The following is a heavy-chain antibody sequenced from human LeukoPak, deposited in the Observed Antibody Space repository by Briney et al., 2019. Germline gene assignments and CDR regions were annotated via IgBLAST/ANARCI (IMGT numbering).Heavy chain of an antibody. Sequence: HPGGSLRLSCAASGFTFNTYTMNWVRQAPGKGLEWVSHIRYTSETFYADSVEGRFTISRDHARNSLYLQMNNLRGEDTAIYYCARDAGNSGYGCDLWGQGTLVTVSS. CDR2: IRYTSET. CDR3: ARDAGNSGYGCDL. V-gene: IGHV3-48*01. CDR1: GFTFNTYT. D-gene: IGHD5-12*01. J-gene: IGHJ5*02.